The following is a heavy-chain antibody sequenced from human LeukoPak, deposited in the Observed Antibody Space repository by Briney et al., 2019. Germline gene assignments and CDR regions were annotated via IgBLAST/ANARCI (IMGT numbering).Heavy chain of an antibody. CDR3: AREGSGYPLDY. Sequence: SETLSLTCAVSSGSMSSYYWSWIRQPPGKGLEWIGYIYYTGVTNYSPSLKRRLTISLDTAMKQFSLNLRSVTAADTAMYYCAREGSGYPLDYWGQGTLVTVSS. D-gene: IGHD3-22*01. V-gene: IGHV4-59*01. J-gene: IGHJ4*02. CDR2: IYYTGVT. CDR1: SGSMSSYY.